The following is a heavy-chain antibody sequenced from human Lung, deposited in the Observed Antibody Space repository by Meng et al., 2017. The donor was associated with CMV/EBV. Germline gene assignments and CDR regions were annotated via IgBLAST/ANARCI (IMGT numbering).Heavy chain of an antibody. J-gene: IGHJ4*02. CDR3: APVGLDQRFDN. D-gene: IGHD1/OR15-1a*01. Sequence: SCKGSGQTFTTYWIAWVRQMPGKGLEWMGVIHPGDSETRYSPSFQGHVTISADMSLSVAYLKRSSLKASDTAIFYCAPVGLDQRFDNWGQGTLVTVSS. CDR2: IHPGDSET. V-gene: IGHV5-51*01. CDR1: GQTFTTYW.